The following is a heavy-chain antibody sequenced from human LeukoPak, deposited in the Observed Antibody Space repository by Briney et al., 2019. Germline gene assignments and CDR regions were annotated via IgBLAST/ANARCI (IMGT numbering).Heavy chain of an antibody. CDR2: ISAYNGNT. V-gene: IGHV1-18*01. CDR1: GYTFTSYG. Sequence: ASVKVSCKASGYTFTSYGISWVRQAPGQGLEWMGWISAYNGNTNYAQKLQGRVTMTTDTSTSTAYMELRSLRSDDTPVYYCARSNCGGDCYPGPGWFDPWGQGTLVTVSS. D-gene: IGHD2-21*02. J-gene: IGHJ5*02. CDR3: ARSNCGGDCYPGPGWFDP.